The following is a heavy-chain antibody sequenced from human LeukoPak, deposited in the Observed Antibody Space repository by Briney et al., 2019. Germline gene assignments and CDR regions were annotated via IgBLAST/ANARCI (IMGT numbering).Heavy chain of an antibody. CDR1: GYTLTELS. Sequence: GASVTVSFKVSGYTLTELSMHWVRQAPGKGREWMGGFDPEDGETIYAQKFQGRVTMTEDTSTDTAYMELSSLRSEDTAVYYCATTKSKRRCSGGSCYSRWFDPWGQGTLVTVSS. J-gene: IGHJ5*02. CDR2: FDPEDGET. CDR3: ATTKSKRRCSGGSCYSRWFDP. V-gene: IGHV1-24*01. D-gene: IGHD2-15*01.